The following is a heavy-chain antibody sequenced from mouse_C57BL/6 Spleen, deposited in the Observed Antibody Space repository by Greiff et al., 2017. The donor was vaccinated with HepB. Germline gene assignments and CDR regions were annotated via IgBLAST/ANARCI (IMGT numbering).Heavy chain of an antibody. J-gene: IGHJ3*01. D-gene: IGHD2-5*01. Sequence: EVQVVESGEGLVKPGGSLKLSCAASGFTFSSYAMSWVRQTPEKRLEWVAYISSGGDYIYYADTVKGRFTISRDNARNTLYLQMSSLKSEDTAMYYCTRDNSNYFAYWGQGTLVTVSA. CDR3: TRDNSNYFAY. V-gene: IGHV5-9-1*02. CDR1: GFTFSSYA. CDR2: ISSGGDYI.